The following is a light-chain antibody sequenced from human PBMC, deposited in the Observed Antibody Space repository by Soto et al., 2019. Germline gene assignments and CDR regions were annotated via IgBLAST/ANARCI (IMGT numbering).Light chain of an antibody. CDR1: QNIRTY. Sequence: GDRVTITCRASQNIRTYLSWYLQKPGKAPKLLIYEASDLQSGVPSRFSGSGSGTDFSLTIPSLQPEDFATYYCQQSFYAPPTFGQGTKVDNK. V-gene: IGKV1-39*01. J-gene: IGKJ1*01. CDR2: EAS. CDR3: QQSFYAPPT.